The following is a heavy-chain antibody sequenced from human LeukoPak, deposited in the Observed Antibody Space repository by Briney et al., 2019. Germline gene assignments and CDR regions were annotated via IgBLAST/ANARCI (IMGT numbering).Heavy chain of an antibody. CDR1: GYSISGGYY. D-gene: IGHD1-20*01. CDR2: IYHIGST. J-gene: IGHJ4*02. CDR3: ARAGWIITSGIDY. V-gene: IGHV4-38-2*01. Sequence: PSETLSLTCGVSGYSISGGYYWAWIRQPPGKGLEWIGTIYHIGSTYYNPSLESRVTISVDTSQNEFSLNLNSVTAADTAVYYCARAGWIITSGIDYWGQGALVTVSS.